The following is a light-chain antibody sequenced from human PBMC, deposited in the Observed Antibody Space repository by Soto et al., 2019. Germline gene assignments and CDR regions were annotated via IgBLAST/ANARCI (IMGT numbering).Light chain of an antibody. CDR3: SSYAGNNNLYV. V-gene: IGLV2-8*01. CDR2: EVN. J-gene: IGLJ1*01. Sequence: QSVLTQPASESGSPGQSITISCTGTSSDVGGYEYVSWYQQYPGKAPKLMIYEVNKRPAGVPDRFSGSKSGIMASLTVSGLQAEDEADYYCSSYAGNNNLYVFGTGTKVTVL. CDR1: SSDVGGYEY.